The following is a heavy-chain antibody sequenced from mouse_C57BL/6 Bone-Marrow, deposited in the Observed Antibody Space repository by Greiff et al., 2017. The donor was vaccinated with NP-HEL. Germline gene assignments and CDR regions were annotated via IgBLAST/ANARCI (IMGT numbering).Heavy chain of an antibody. V-gene: IGHV1-81*01. J-gene: IGHJ1*03. CDR3: ARKDDGYKLPYWYFDV. CDR2: IYPRSGNT. CDR1: GYTFTSYG. D-gene: IGHD2-3*01. Sequence: VQLQQSGAELARPGASVKLSCKASGYTFTSYGISWVKQRPGQGLEWIGEIYPRSGNTYYNEKFKGKATLTADKSSSTAYMELRSLTSEDSAVYFCARKDDGYKLPYWYFDVWGTGTTVTVSS.